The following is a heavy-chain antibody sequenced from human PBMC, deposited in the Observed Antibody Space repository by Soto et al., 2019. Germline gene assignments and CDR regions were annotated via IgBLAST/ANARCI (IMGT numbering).Heavy chain of an antibody. CDR3: ARNDRFRTAMDLSYLDS. V-gene: IGHV1-69*01. J-gene: IGHJ4*02. Sequence: QVQLVQSGAEVKKPGSSVKVSCKAPGGTFSNYGITWVRQAPGQGLEWMGGILPIFGTTSVAQKFRGRVTITADEPTSTAYMELSSLRSEDTALYSCARNDRFRTAMDLSYLDSWGPGTLVTVSS. CDR1: GGTFSNYG. CDR2: ILPIFGTT. D-gene: IGHD5-18*01.